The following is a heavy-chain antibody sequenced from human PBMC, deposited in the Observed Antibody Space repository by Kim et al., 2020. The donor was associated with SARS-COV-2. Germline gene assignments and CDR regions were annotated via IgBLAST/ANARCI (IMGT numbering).Heavy chain of an antibody. CDR3: ARDERIVVVVAATPHFDY. V-gene: IGHV3-30-3*01. CDR2: ISYDGSNK. Sequence: GGSLRLSCAASGFTFSSYAMHWVRQAPGKGLEWVAVISYDGSNKYYADSVKGRFTISRDNSKNTLYLQMNSLRAEDTAVYYCARDERIVVVVAATPHFDYWGQGTLVTVSS. J-gene: IGHJ4*02. D-gene: IGHD2-15*01. CDR1: GFTFSSYA.